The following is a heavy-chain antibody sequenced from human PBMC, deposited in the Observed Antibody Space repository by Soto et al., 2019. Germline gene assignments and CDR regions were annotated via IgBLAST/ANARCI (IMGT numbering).Heavy chain of an antibody. V-gene: IGHV1-18*01. CDR1: GYNFATYG. J-gene: IGHJ4*02. CDR2: INPANGNT. CDR3: ARTPILPERGLDS. Sequence: QVQLVQSGAEVEKPGASVKVSCKASGYNFATYGISWERQAPGQGLEWMGWINPANGNTNYAQKFRARTTLTSDTSTNTVYMDLRSLRSDDAAVYFCARTPILPERGLDSWGQGTLVSVSS. D-gene: IGHD3-9*01.